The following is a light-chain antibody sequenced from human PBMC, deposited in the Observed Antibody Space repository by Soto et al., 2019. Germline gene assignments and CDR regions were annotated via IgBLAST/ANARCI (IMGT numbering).Light chain of an antibody. J-gene: IGLJ2*01. Sequence: QSVLTQPASVSGSPGQSITISCTGTSSDIGGYNYVSWYQQHPGKAPKLMIYEVSNWPSGVSNRFFGSKSGNTASLTISGLQAEDEADYYCSSFRSTTTLFGGGTKLTVL. CDR2: EVS. CDR3: SSFRSTTTL. V-gene: IGLV2-14*01. CDR1: SSDIGGYNY.